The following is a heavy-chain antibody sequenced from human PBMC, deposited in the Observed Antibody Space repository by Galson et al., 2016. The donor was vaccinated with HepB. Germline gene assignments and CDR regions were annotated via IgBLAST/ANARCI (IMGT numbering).Heavy chain of an antibody. V-gene: IGHV3-7*03. D-gene: IGHD2-15*01. J-gene: IGHJ4*02. CDR2: INPAGSQK. CDR1: GSIFSGYW. CDR3: ARGRYCSGGGCYQDY. Sequence: SLRLSCAVSGSIFSGYWMSWVRQAPGEGLEWVANINPAGSQKYYVDSVRGRFTTSRDNAKNSLFLYMNKVRADDTALYYCARGRYCSGGGCYQDYWGQGTLVTVSS.